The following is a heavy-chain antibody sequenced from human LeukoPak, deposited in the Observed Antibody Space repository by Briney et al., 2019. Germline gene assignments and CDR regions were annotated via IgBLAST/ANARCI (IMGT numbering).Heavy chain of an antibody. Sequence: PGRSLRLSCAASGFTFSNYEMNWVRQAPGKGLEWVSYISSSGSAIYYADSVKGRFTISRDNAKNSLYLQMNSLRAEDTAVYYCRVGSSSDLDYWGQGTLVTVSS. D-gene: IGHD6-6*01. CDR3: RVGSSSDLDY. V-gene: IGHV3-48*03. CDR2: ISSSGSAI. CDR1: GFTFSNYE. J-gene: IGHJ4*02.